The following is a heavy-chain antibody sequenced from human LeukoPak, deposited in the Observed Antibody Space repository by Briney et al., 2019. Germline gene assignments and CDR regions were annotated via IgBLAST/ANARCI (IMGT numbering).Heavy chain of an antibody. J-gene: IGHJ6*02. CDR3: ARAGTTVTTPYYYGMDA. CDR1: GFTFSSFA. Sequence: PGRSLRLSCAASGFTFSSFALHWVRQAPGKGLEWVAVISFDGSNKYYADSVKGRFTISRDNSKNTLYLQMSSLRAEDTAVYYCARAGTTVTTPYYYGMDAWGQGTTVTVSS. CDR2: ISFDGSNK. V-gene: IGHV3-30-3*01. D-gene: IGHD4-17*01.